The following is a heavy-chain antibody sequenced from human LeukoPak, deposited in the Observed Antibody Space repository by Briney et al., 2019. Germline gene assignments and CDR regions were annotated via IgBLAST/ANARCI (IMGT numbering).Heavy chain of an antibody. V-gene: IGHV3-30*02. CDR1: GFTFSNYG. Sequence: GGSLRLSCAASGFTFSNYGMHWVRQAPDKGLEWVAFLQNHGGDIHYADSVEGRFTISRDNSKNTLYLQMNSLRPEDTAVYYCARDRGSTTMVRGVNHYWGHGTLVTVSS. CDR2: LQNHGGDI. J-gene: IGHJ4*01. CDR3: ARDRGSTTMVRGVNHY. D-gene: IGHD3-10*01.